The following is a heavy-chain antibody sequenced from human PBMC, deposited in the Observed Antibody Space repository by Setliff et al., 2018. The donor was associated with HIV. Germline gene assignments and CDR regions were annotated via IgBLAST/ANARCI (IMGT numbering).Heavy chain of an antibody. Sequence: SETLSLTCSVSGVSVGSGDYYWHWIRQHPEKALEWIGYIFHSGDTYYNPSLKSRISMSVDTSKNQFSLKLSSATAADTAVYYCARAGGGGRWLHLSYWYFDLWGRGTLVTVSS. CDR3: ARAGGGGRWLHLSYWYFDL. CDR1: GVSVGSGDYY. V-gene: IGHV4-31*03. J-gene: IGHJ2*01. CDR2: IFHSGDT. D-gene: IGHD3-16*01.